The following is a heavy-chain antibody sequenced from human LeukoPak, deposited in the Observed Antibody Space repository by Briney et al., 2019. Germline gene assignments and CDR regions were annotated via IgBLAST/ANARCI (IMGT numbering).Heavy chain of an antibody. CDR1: GGSISSYY. CDR3: ARTRLAAAPDY. J-gene: IGHJ4*02. V-gene: IGHV4-59*01. Sequence: PSEILSLTCTVSGGSISSYYWSWIRQPPGKGLEWIGYIYYSGSTNYNPSLKSRVTISVDTSKNQFSLKLSSVTAADTAVYYCARTRLAAAPDYWGQGTLVTVSS. CDR2: IYYSGST. D-gene: IGHD6-13*01.